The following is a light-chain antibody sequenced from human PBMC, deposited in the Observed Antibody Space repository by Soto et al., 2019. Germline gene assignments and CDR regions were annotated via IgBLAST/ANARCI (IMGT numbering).Light chain of an antibody. Sequence: QSVLTQSPSASGTPGQRVTISCSGSRSNIGRNFAYWYQHVQGTAPRLLIQRNNERPSGVPDRFSGSKSATSVSLAISGVRSDDEATYYGVAWDDTLDAQVFGGGTQLTVL. V-gene: IGLV1-47*01. J-gene: IGLJ7*01. CDR2: RNN. CDR3: VAWDDTLDAQV. CDR1: RSNIGRNF.